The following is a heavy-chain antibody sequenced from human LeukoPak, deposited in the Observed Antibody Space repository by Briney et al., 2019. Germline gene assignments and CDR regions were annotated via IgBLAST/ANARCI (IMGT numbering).Heavy chain of an antibody. J-gene: IGHJ4*02. D-gene: IGHD5-24*01. Sequence: GGSLRLSCAASGFTFSSYWMSWVRQAPGKGLEWVANINQDGSEQYYVDSVKGRFTISRDNTKNSLYLQMNSLRAEDTAVYYCARDVGDGYNDFDYWGQGTLVTVSS. V-gene: IGHV3-7*01. CDR1: GFTFSSYW. CDR2: INQDGSEQ. CDR3: ARDVGDGYNDFDY.